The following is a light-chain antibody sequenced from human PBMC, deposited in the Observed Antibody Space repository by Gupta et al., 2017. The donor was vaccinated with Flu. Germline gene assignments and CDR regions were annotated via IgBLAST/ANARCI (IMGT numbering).Light chain of an antibody. CDR2: ETS. V-gene: IGKV1-5*03. J-gene: IGKJ2*03. CDR3: QQYNSSPPS. Sequence: DIQMTQSPSTLSASVGDRVTITCRASQSVSNWLAWYQQKPGKAPQLLIYETSTVERGVPSRISGSSSVTEFTLTISSLQPDDFATYCCQQYNSSPPSFGQGTKLE. CDR1: QSVSNW.